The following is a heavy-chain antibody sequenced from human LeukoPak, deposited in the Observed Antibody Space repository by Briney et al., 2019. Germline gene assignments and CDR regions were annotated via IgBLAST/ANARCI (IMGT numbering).Heavy chain of an antibody. CDR3: ARDRYSSGWPPYYYYGMDV. Sequence: PETLSLTCTVSGGSISSSSYYWGWIRQPPGKGPEWIGSIYHSGSTNYNPSLKSRVTISVDKSKNQFSLKLSSVTAADTAVYYCARDRYSSGWPPYYYYGMDVWGQGTTVTVSS. J-gene: IGHJ6*02. CDR2: IYHSGST. V-gene: IGHV4-39*07. D-gene: IGHD6-19*01. CDR1: GGSISSSSYY.